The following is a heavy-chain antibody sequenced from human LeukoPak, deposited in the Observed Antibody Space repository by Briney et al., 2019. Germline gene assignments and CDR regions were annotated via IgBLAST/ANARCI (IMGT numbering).Heavy chain of an antibody. D-gene: IGHD3-22*01. Sequence: SSETLSLTCTVSGGSISSSSYYWGWIRQPPGKGLEWIGSIYYSGSTYYNPSLKSRVTISVDTSKNQFSLKLSSVTAADTAVYYCARDLVEYPYDSSGYYYGWFDPWRQGTLVTVSS. CDR3: ARDLVEYPYDSSGYYYGWFDP. J-gene: IGHJ5*02. CDR1: GGSISSSSYY. CDR2: IYYSGST. V-gene: IGHV4-39*02.